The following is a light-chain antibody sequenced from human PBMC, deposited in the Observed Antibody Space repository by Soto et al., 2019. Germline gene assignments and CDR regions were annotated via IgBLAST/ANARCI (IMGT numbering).Light chain of an antibody. Sequence: DIQMTQSPSSLSASVGDRVTITCRASQSISSYLNWYQQKPGKAPKLLIYAASSLPSGVPSRVSRGGSGTDFTVTISSLQPEDFATYYGEESYSTPRTFGQGTKVEIK. CDR1: QSISSY. CDR3: EESYSTPRT. CDR2: AAS. V-gene: IGKV1-39*01. J-gene: IGKJ1*01.